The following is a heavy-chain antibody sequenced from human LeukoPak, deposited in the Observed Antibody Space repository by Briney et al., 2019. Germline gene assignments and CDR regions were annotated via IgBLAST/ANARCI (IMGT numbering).Heavy chain of an antibody. Sequence: SETLSLTCTVSGGSISSGSYYWSWIRQPAGKGLEWIGYFYNSGSTDYNPSLKSRVTISVDTSKKQISLKLSSVTAADTAVYYCARYAHYDFWSGYYDYYMDVWGKGTTVTVSS. D-gene: IGHD3-3*01. CDR1: GGSISSGSYY. CDR3: ARYAHYDFWSGYYDYYMDV. J-gene: IGHJ6*03. CDR2: FYNSGST. V-gene: IGHV4-61*10.